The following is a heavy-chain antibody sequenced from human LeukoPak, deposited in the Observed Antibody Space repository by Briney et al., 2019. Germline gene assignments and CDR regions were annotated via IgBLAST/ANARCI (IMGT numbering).Heavy chain of an antibody. CDR1: GGSFSGYY. V-gene: IGHV4-34*01. CDR2: INHSGST. CDR3: ASGYSSSPFGYYYYYMDV. J-gene: IGHJ6*03. D-gene: IGHD6-6*01. Sequence: SETLSLTCAVYGGSFSGYYWSWIRQPPGKGLERIGEINHSGSTNYNPSLKSRVTISVDTSKNQFSLKLSSVTAADTAVYYCASGYSSSPFGYYYYYMDVWGKGTTVTVSS.